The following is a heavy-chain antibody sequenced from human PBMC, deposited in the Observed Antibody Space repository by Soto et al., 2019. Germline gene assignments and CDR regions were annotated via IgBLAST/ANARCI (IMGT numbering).Heavy chain of an antibody. CDR1: GYTFTSYA. D-gene: IGHD2-2*02. CDR2: INAGNGNT. Sequence: ASVKVSCKASGYTFTSYAMHWVRQAPGQRLEWMGWINAGNGNTKYSQKFQGRVTITRDTSASTAYMELSSLRSEDTAVYYCAQSATVPTAIAYWGQGTLVTVSS. CDR3: AQSATVPTAIAY. J-gene: IGHJ1*01. V-gene: IGHV1-3*01.